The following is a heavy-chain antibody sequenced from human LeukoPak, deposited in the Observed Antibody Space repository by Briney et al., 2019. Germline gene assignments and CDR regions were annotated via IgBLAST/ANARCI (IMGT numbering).Heavy chain of an antibody. D-gene: IGHD3-22*01. V-gene: IGHV3-9*01. J-gene: IGHJ3*02. CDR2: TSWNSGSI. Sequence: GGSLRLSCAASGFTFDDYAMHWVRQAPGKGLEWVSGTSWNSGSIGYADSVKGRFTISRDNAKNSLYLQMNSLRAEDTALYYCAKDPLYDSSGYYLGYAFDIWGQGTMVTVSS. CDR3: AKDPLYDSSGYYLGYAFDI. CDR1: GFTFDDYA.